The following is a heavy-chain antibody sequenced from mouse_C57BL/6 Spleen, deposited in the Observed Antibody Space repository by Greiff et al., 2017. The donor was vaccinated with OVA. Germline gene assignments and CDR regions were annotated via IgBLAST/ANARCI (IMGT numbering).Heavy chain of an antibody. J-gene: IGHJ1*03. CDR2: ISNGGGST. Sequence: EVHLVESGGGLVQPGGSLKLSCAASGFTFSDYYMYWVRQTPEKRLEWVAYISNGGGSTYYPDTVKGRFTISRDNAKNTLYLQMSRLKAEDTAMYYCGRQYGYHWYFDVWGTGTTVTVSA. D-gene: IGHD2-2*01. CDR3: GRQYGYHWYFDV. V-gene: IGHV5-12*01. CDR1: GFTFSDYY.